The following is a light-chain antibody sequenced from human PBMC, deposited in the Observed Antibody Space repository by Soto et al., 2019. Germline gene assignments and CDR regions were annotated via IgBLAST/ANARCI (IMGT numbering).Light chain of an antibody. CDR1: QSVSNY. Sequence: EIVLTQSPATLSLSPGERATLSCRASQSVSNYLSWYQQKPGLAPRLLMYETSRRATGIPARFSGSGSGTDLTITISSLEPEDFEVYDCQQRNNWRDTFGQGTRLEIK. J-gene: IGKJ5*01. CDR3: QQRNNWRDT. CDR2: ETS. V-gene: IGKV3-11*01.